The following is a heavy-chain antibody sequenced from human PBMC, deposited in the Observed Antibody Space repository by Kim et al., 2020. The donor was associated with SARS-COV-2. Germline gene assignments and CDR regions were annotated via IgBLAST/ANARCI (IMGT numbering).Heavy chain of an antibody. J-gene: IGHJ6*02. CDR2: INPSGGST. D-gene: IGHD3-22*01. CDR3: ARGQYYYDSSGTNYYYYGMDV. CDR1: GYTFTSYY. V-gene: IGHV1-46*01. Sequence: ASVKVSCKASGYTFTSYYMHWVRQAPGQGLEWMGIINPSGGSTSYAQKFQGRVTMTRDTSTSTVYMELSSLRSEDTAVYYCARGQYYYDSSGTNYYYYGMDVWGQGTTVTVSS.